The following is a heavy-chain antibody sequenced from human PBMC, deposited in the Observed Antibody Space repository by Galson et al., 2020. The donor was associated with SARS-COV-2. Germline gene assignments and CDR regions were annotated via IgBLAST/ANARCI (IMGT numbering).Heavy chain of an antibody. D-gene: IGHD6-13*01. Sequence: ASVKVSCKASGYTFTGYYMHWVRQAPGQGLEWMGWINPNSGGTNYAQKFQGRVTMTRDTSISTAHMELSRLRSDDTAVYYCARDSLESSSWQFDYWGLGTLVTVSS. J-gene: IGHJ4*02. V-gene: IGHV1-2*02. CDR3: ARDSLESSSWQFDY. CDR1: GYTFTGYY. CDR2: INPNSGGT.